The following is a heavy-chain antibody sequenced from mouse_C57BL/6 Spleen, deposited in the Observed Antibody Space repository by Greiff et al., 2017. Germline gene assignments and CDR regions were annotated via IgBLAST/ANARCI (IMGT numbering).Heavy chain of an antibody. CDR3: ARGTTVVATKLWYFDV. V-gene: IGHV1-9*01. J-gene: IGHJ1*03. Sequence: QVQLQQSGAELMKPGASVKLSCKATGYTFTGYWIEWVKQRPGHGLEWIGEILPGSGSTNSNEKFKGKATFTADTSSNTAYMQLSSLTTEDSAIYDCARGTTVVATKLWYFDVWGTGTTVTVSS. D-gene: IGHD1-1*01. CDR2: ILPGSGST. CDR1: GYTFTGYW.